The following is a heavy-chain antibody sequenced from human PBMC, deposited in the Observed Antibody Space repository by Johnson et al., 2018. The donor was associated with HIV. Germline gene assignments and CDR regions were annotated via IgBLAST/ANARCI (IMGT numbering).Heavy chain of an antibody. CDR1: RFTFKTYT. Sequence: QVQLVESGGGVVRPGGSLRLSCAASRFTFKTYTMHWVRQAPGKGLEWVALISNDGSNNYYADSVKGRFTISRDNSKNVLYLKMKTPRLEDTAIYYCARPRVAVLPAGAFDIWGQGTMVTVSS. CDR3: ARPRVAVLPAGAFDI. CDR2: ISNDGSNN. D-gene: IGHD2-2*01. V-gene: IGHV3-30*03. J-gene: IGHJ3*02.